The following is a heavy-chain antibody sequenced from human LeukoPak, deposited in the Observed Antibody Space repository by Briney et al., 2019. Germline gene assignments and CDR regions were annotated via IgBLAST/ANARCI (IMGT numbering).Heavy chain of an antibody. CDR3: APFSAVTHYYFDY. V-gene: IGHV3-21*01. J-gene: IGHJ4*02. CDR2: ISPDSGYI. Sequence: GGSLRLSCAPSGFTFSSHRLMWVRQAPGKGLEWVSSISPDSGYIYYADSVKGRFTIYRDNDENSLFLQMNSLGAEDTAVYYCAPFSAVTHYYFDYWGQGTLVTVSS. CDR1: GFTFSSHR. D-gene: IGHD6-13*01.